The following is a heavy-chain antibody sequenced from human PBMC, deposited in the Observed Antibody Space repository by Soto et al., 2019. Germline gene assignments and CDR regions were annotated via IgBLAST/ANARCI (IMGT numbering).Heavy chain of an antibody. Sequence: TSETLSLTCTVSGGSISSGDYYWSWIRQPPGKGLEWIGYIYYSGSTYYNPSLKSRVTISVDTSKNQFSLKLSSVTAADTAVYYCARDPRVRGVISSWFDPWGQGTLVTVSS. CDR2: IYYSGST. V-gene: IGHV4-30-4*01. CDR1: GGSISSGDYY. CDR3: ARDPRVRGVISSWFDP. J-gene: IGHJ5*02. D-gene: IGHD3-10*01.